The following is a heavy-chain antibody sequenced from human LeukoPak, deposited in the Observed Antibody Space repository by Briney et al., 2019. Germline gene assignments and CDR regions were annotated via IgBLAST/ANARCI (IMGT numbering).Heavy chain of an antibody. CDR1: GFTFSNYA. J-gene: IGHJ4*02. V-gene: IGHV3-23*01. Sequence: GGSLRLSCEVAGFTFSNYAMSWVRQAPERGLEWVSSISATGGGTYYADSVKGRFTISRDNSKNTLYLQMKSLRAEDTAVYYCAKSPRYCSSTSCSHALYYFDFWGQGTLVTVSS. CDR3: AKSPRYCSSTSCSHALYYFDF. CDR2: ISATGGGT. D-gene: IGHD2-2*01.